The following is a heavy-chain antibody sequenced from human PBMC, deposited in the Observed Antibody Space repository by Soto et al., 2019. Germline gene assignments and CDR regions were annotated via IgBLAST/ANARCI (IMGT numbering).Heavy chain of an antibody. Sequence: PGGSLRLSCAAAGFPFSSYSMTWVRQAPGKGLEWVSRIGGSGTDTQYADSVKGRFIISRDNSKNTLFLQMNSLRAEDTAVYYCAVGHDNSGYYLWSGALDIWGQGTMVTVSS. D-gene: IGHD3-22*01. CDR2: IGGSGTDT. CDR3: AVGHDNSGYYLWSGALDI. J-gene: IGHJ3*02. CDR1: GFPFSSYS. V-gene: IGHV3-23*01.